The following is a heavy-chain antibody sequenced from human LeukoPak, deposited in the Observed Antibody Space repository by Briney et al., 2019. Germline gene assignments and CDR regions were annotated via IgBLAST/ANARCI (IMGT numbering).Heavy chain of an antibody. D-gene: IGHD3-22*01. J-gene: IGHJ4*02. Sequence: GASVKVSCKASGGTFSSYAISWVRQAPGQGLEWMGGIIPIFGTANYAQKFQGRVTITADESTSTAYMELSSLRSEDTAVYYCARESHYYDSSGYYPTPFDYWGQGTLVTVSS. V-gene: IGHV1-69*13. CDR1: GGTFSSYA. CDR3: ARESHYYDSSGYYPTPFDY. CDR2: IIPIFGTA.